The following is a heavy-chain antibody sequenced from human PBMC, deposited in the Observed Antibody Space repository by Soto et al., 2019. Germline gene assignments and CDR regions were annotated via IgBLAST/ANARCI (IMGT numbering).Heavy chain of an antibody. V-gene: IGHV4-59*01. J-gene: IGHJ6*02. CDR1: GGSISSYY. CDR3: ARAVYGGNNYYGMDV. CDR2: IYYSGTT. D-gene: IGHD2-15*01. Sequence: QVQLQESGPGLVKPSETLSLICTVSGGSISSYYWNWLRQPPGKGLEWIGYIYYSGTTNYNPSLKSRVTISVDKSKPQFSLGMSSVTAADTAVYYCARAVYGGNNYYGMDVWGQGTTVTVSS.